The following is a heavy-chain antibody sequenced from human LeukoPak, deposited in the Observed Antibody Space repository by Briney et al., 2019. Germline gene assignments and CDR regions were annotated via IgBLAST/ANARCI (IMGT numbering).Heavy chain of an antibody. J-gene: IGHJ3*02. D-gene: IGHD4-23*01. V-gene: IGHV4-31*03. CDR2: IYYSGST. CDR3: ARKLTTVVTPGCAFDI. CDR1: GGSISSGGYY. Sequence: SQTLSLTCTVSGGSISSGGYYWSWIRQHPGKGLEWIGYIYYSGSTYYNPSLKSRVTISVDTSKNQFSLKLSSVTAADTAVYYCARKLTTVVTPGCAFDIWGQGTMITVSS.